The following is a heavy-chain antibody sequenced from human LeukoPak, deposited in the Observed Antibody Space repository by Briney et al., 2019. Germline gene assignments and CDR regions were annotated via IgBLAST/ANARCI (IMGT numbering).Heavy chain of an antibody. V-gene: IGHV3-30*02. Sequence: PGGSLRLSCAASGFTFSSYGMHWVRQAPGKGLEWVAFIRYDGSNKYHADSVKGRFTISRDNSKNTLYLQMNSLRAEDTAVYYCAKDLIAAAGTGTDYWGQGTLVTVSS. CDR2: IRYDGSNK. CDR3: AKDLIAAAGTGTDY. D-gene: IGHD6-13*01. CDR1: GFTFSSYG. J-gene: IGHJ4*02.